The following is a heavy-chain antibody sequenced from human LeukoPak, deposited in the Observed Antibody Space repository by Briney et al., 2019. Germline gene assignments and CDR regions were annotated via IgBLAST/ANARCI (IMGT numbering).Heavy chain of an antibody. Sequence: SETLSLTCTVSGDSISSGSYDWGWIRQPPGKGLEWIGTISYSGTTYYSPSLKSRVTISLDTSKNQFSLKLSSVTAADTAIYYCARDFSSSSTVYYYYMDVWGKGTTVTVSS. V-gene: IGHV4-39*07. CDR1: GDSISSGSYD. CDR2: ISYSGTT. CDR3: ARDFSSSSTVYYYYMDV. D-gene: IGHD6-6*01. J-gene: IGHJ6*03.